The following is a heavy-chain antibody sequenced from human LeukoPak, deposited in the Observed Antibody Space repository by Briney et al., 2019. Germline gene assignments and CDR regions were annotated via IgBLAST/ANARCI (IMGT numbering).Heavy chain of an antibody. Sequence: PGGSLRLSCAASGFTFSIYEMNWVRQAPGKGLEWLSHISTGSNTIHYANSVEGRFTISRDDAKNSLYLQMNSLRAEDMAVYYCAKEGNLIYDYFDYWGQGTLVTVSS. CDR3: AKEGNLIYDYFDY. D-gene: IGHD1-14*01. CDR1: GFTFSIYE. V-gene: IGHV3-48*03. CDR2: ISTGSNTI. J-gene: IGHJ4*02.